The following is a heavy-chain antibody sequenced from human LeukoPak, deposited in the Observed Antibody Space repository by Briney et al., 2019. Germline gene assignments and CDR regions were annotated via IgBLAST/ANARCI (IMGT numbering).Heavy chain of an antibody. J-gene: IGHJ4*02. CDR2: IKQDGSEK. CDR3: ARSRLMYYDFWSGPFDY. D-gene: IGHD3-3*01. Sequence: GGSVRLSCAASGFTVSSDSMNWVRQAQGKGLEWVANIKQDGSEKYYVDSVKGRFTISRDNAKNSLYLQMSSLRAEDTAVYYCARSRLMYYDFWSGPFDYWGQGTLVTVSS. V-gene: IGHV3-7*01. CDR1: GFTVSSDS.